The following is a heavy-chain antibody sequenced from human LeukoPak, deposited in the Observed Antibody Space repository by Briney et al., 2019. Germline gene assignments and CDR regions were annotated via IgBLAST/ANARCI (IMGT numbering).Heavy chain of an antibody. D-gene: IGHD5-12*01. V-gene: IGHV1-2*02. J-gene: IGHJ6*02. Sequence: ASVKVSSTPSVSTFTPYYMHWVRQAPGQGLEWMGWINPNSGGTNYAQKFQGRVTMTRDTSISTAYMELSRLRSDDTAVYYCARYIVATIRYGMDVWGQGTTVTVSS. CDR2: INPNSGGT. CDR1: VSTFTPYY. CDR3: ARYIVATIRYGMDV.